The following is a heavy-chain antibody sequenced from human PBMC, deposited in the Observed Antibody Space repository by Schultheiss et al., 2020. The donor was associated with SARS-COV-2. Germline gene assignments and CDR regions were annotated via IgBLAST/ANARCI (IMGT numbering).Heavy chain of an antibody. CDR2: IYYSGST. Sequence: LETLSLTCTVSGGSVSSGSYYWSWIRQPPGKGLEWIGYIYYSGSTNYNPSLKSRVTISVDTSKNQFSLKLSSVTAADTAVYYCARGRAAAGTYGGWFDPWGQGTLVTVSS. CDR1: GGSVSSGSYY. D-gene: IGHD6-13*01. V-gene: IGHV4-61*01. CDR3: ARGRAAAGTYGGWFDP. J-gene: IGHJ5*02.